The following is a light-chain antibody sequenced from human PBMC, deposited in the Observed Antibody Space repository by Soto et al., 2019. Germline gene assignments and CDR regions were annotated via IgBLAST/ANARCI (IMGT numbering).Light chain of an antibody. J-gene: IGLJ2*01. Sequence: QSALTQPASVSGSPGQSITISCTGTSSDVGGYNYVSWYQQHPGKAPKLMIYDVSNRRSEVSNRFSGSKSGNTASLPISGLQAEDEGDYYCSSYTTSGSLVFGGGTKLIVL. V-gene: IGLV2-14*01. CDR1: SSDVGGYNY. CDR2: DVS. CDR3: SSYTTSGSLV.